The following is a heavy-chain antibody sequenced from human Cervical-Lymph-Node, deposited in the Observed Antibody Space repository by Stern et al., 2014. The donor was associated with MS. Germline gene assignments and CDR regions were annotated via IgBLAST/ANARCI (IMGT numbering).Heavy chain of an antibody. J-gene: IGHJ4*02. CDR1: GFTFSSYA. CDR2: ISGSGGGT. V-gene: IGHV3-23*04. D-gene: IGHD6-19*01. CDR3: AKGAKFSGGWIDY. Sequence: EVQLEESGGGLVQPGGSLRLSCAASGFTFSSYAMTWVRQAPGKGLEWVSAISGSGGGTYYADSVEGHFTISTDNSKNTPYLQLNSLRVEDTPVYYCAKGAKFSGGWIDYWGRGPLVTVSS.